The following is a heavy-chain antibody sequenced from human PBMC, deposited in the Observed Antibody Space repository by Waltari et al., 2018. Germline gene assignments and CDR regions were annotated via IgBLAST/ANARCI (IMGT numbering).Heavy chain of an antibody. V-gene: IGHV7-4-1*02. CDR2: INTNSGNP. J-gene: IGHJ5*02. Sequence: QVELVQSGPELKKPGASVKVSCRASGYSFTSYAINWVRQAPGRGFELMGWINTNSGNPTYVQGFTGRFVFSLDTSVSTAFLRINSLEAEDTAVYYCAREVVPAATIVVNWFDPWGQGTLVTVSS. CDR3: AREVVPAATIVVNWFDP. CDR1: GYSFTSYA. D-gene: IGHD2-2*01.